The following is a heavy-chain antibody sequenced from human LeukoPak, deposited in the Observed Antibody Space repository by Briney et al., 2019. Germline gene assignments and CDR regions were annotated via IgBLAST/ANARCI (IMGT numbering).Heavy chain of an antibody. D-gene: IGHD3-22*01. V-gene: IGHV3-48*03. Sequence: GGSLRLSCAASGFTFSSYEMNWVRQPPGKGLEWVSYITSSGSTMYYADSVKGRFTISRDNAKSSLYLQMDSLRAEDTAVYYCARDLDSSVLDASDIWGQGTMVTVSS. CDR1: GFTFSSYE. CDR3: ARDLDSSVLDASDI. J-gene: IGHJ3*02. CDR2: ITSSGSTM.